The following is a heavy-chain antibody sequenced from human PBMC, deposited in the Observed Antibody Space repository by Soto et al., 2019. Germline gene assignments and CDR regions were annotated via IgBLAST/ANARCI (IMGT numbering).Heavy chain of an antibody. CDR2: IYWNDDK. J-gene: IGHJ4*02. D-gene: IGHD6-19*01. CDR3: AHRPSGWYLFDY. V-gene: IGHV2-5*01. Sequence: QITLKESGPTLVGPTQTLTLTCTFSGFSLSTSGLGVGWIRQPPGKALEWLALIYWNDDKRYSPSLKARLTITEDTSKNQVVLTMTNMDPVDTATYYCAHRPSGWYLFDYWGQGTLVTVSS. CDR1: GFSLSTSGLG.